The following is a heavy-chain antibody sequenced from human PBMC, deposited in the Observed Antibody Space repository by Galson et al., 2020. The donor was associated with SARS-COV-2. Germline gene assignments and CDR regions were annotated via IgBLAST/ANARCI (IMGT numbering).Heavy chain of an antibody. V-gene: IGHV3-23*01. Sequence: GGSLRLSCATSGFTFTRYAMSWVRQAPGKGLEWVSGISGRGGSTYYADSVKGRFTISRDNSQSTLLLLMNSLRAEDTAIYYCAKDQGNDYGDQIDYWGQGTLVTVSS. CDR3: AKDQGNDYGDQIDY. D-gene: IGHD4-17*01. J-gene: IGHJ4*02. CDR1: GFTFTRYA. CDR2: ISGRGGST.